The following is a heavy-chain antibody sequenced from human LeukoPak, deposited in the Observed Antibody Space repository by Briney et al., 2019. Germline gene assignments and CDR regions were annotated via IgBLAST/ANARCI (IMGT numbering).Heavy chain of an antibody. D-gene: IGHD4-17*01. CDR1: GGSFSGYY. CDR3: ARLTGDYYFDY. CDR2: IYRSGST. J-gene: IGHJ4*02. Sequence: SETLSLTCAVYGGSFSGYYWSWIRQPPGKGLEWIGSIYRSGSTYYNPSLKSRVTISVDTSRNQFSLKLSSVTAADTAVYYCARLTGDYYFDYWGQGTLVTVSS. V-gene: IGHV4-34*01.